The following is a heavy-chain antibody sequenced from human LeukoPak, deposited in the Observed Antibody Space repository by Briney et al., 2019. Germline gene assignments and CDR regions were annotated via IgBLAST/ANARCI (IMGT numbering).Heavy chain of an antibody. V-gene: IGHV3-23*01. D-gene: IGHD1-26*01. J-gene: IGHJ3*02. CDR1: GFTFSSYA. CDR2: ISGSGGST. Sequence: GGSLRLSCAASGFTFSSYAMSWVRQAPGKGLEWVSAISGSGGSTYYADSVKGRFTISRDNSKNTLYLQMNSLRAEDTAVYYCAREGGPLGKGFDAFDIWGQGTMVTVSS. CDR3: AREGGPLGKGFDAFDI.